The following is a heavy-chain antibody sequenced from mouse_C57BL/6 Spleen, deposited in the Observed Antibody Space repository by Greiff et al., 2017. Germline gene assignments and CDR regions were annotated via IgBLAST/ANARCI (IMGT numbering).Heavy chain of an antibody. V-gene: IGHV1-52*01. CDR3: AREGVGGDAMDY. J-gene: IGHJ4*01. Sequence: VQLQQSGAELVRPGSSVKLSCKASGYTFTSYWMHWVKQRPIQGLEWIGNIDPSDSETHYNQKFKDKATLTVDKSSSTAYMQLSSLTSEDSAVYYCAREGVGGDAMDYWGQGTSVTVSS. CDR1: GYTFTSYW. CDR2: IDPSDSET.